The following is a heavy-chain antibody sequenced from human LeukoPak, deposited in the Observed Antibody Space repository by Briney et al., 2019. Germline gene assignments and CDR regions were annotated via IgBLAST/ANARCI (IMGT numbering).Heavy chain of an antibody. D-gene: IGHD5-24*01. CDR1: GGSISGYY. CDR3: ARDRKGDGYKN. J-gene: IGHJ4*02. Sequence: SETLSLTCTVSGGSISGYYWSWIRQPPGKGLEWIGYIYYSGSTNYNPSLKSRVTISVDTSKNQFSLKLSSVTAADTAVYYCARDRKGDGYKNWGQGTLVTVSS. CDR2: IYYSGST. V-gene: IGHV4-59*01.